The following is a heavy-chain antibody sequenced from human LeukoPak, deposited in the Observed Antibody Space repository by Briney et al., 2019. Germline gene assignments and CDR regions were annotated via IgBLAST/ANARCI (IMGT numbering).Heavy chain of an antibody. J-gene: IGHJ4*02. D-gene: IGHD5-18*01. CDR3: AKDSDRGYSFGYSSDY. CDR2: ISYDESKK. CDR1: GFTFSLYS. Sequence: GRSLRLSCAASGFTFSLYSLHWVRQAPGKGLEWVAVISYDESKKYYAESVKGQFTISRDNSKNTLYLQMNSLRAEDTAVYYCAKDSDRGYSFGYSSDYWGQGTLVTVSS. V-gene: IGHV3-30*18.